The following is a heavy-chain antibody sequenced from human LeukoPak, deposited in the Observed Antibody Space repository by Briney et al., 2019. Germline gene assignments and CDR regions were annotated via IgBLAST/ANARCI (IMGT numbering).Heavy chain of an antibody. CDR1: GHPFRNYW. J-gene: IGHJ3*02. D-gene: IGHD3-22*01. V-gene: IGHV3-74*01. CDR3: ARDYLRHSDYYETRDAFDI. CDR2: INIDGRNL. Sequence: GGSLSLLCAVSGHPFRNYWMHWVRQASGRGLVWVSRINIDGRNLKYADSVKGRFTISRDNAKKTLYLQMNSLRAEDTAVYYCARDYLRHSDYYETRDAFDIWGQGTMVTVPS.